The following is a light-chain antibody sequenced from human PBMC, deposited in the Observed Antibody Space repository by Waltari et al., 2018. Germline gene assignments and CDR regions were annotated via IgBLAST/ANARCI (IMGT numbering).Light chain of an antibody. Sequence: QSALTQPASVSGSPGQSITISCTGTSSDVGSYSLVSWYQQRPGEGPKLMIFEVNKRPSGVSNRFSGSKSDNTASLTISGLQDEDEADYYCCSYASSRTFVLFGGGTKLTVL. CDR2: EVN. J-gene: IGLJ2*01. CDR1: SSDVGSYSL. CDR3: CSYASSRTFVL. V-gene: IGLV2-23*02.